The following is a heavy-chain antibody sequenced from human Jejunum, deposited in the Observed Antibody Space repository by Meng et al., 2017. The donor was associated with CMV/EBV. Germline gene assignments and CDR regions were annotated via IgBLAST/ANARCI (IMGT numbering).Heavy chain of an antibody. V-gene: IGHV3-23*01. CDR3: VRIAGAY. D-gene: IGHD1-26*01. CDR2: ISGSGGSP. J-gene: IGHJ4*02. CDR1: GFTFSSYA. Sequence: SLRLSCAASGFTFSSYAMSWVRQAPGKGLEWVSVISGSGGSPYHADSVKGRFSISRDNSKNTLYLQMNSLRAEDTAVYYCVRIAGAYCGQGTLVTVSS.